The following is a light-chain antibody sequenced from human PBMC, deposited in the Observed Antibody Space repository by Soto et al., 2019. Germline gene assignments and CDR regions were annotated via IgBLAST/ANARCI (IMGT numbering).Light chain of an antibody. CDR3: MQSIQLPRT. CDR2: EVS. CDR1: QSLLLSGDGKTY. V-gene: IGKV2D-29*01. Sequence: DIVMTQTPLSLSVTPGQSASISCKSSQSLLLSGDGKTYLYWYLQKPGQPPQLLIFEVSNRYSGVPDRFSGSGSGTDFTLKISRVEPEDVGVYYCMQSIQLPRTVGPGTKVDI. J-gene: IGKJ3*01.